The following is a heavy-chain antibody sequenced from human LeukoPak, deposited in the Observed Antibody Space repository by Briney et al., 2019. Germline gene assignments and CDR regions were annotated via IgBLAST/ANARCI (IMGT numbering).Heavy chain of an antibody. D-gene: IGHD3-22*01. J-gene: IGHJ5*02. CDR2: MYYSGST. CDR1: GGSISSGDSY. V-gene: IGHV4-30-4*01. Sequence: SETLSLTRTLSGGSISSGDSYWSWIRQPPGKGLEWIAYMYYSGSTYYNPSLKSRVTMSADTSKNQLSLKLSSVTAADTAVYYCARPYYYDSRIDPWGQGILVTVSS. CDR3: ARPYYYDSRIDP.